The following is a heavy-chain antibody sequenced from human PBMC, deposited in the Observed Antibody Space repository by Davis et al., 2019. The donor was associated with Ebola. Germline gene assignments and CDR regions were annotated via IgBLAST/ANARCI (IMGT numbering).Heavy chain of an antibody. CDR2: ISSRGSRI. V-gene: IGHV3-48*03. CDR3: AKDRVATTLYYYYYMDV. D-gene: IGHD5-12*01. J-gene: IGHJ6*03. CDR1: GFTLNSYE. Sequence: PGGSLRLSCTASGFTLNSYEMSWVRQAPGKGLEWVSYISSRGSRIYYADSAKGRFTISRDNSKNTLYLQMNSLRAEDTAVYYCAKDRVATTLYYYYYMDVWGKGTTVTVSS.